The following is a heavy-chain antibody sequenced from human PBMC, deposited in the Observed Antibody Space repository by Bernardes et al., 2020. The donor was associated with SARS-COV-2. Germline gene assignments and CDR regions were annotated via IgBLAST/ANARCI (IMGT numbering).Heavy chain of an antibody. CDR2: ISGYNGDT. CDR1: GYTFTSYG. D-gene: IGHD5-18*01. J-gene: IGHJ5*02. Sequence: ASVKVSCMASGYTFTSYGISWVRQAPGQGLEWMGWISGYNGDTDYAQEFQGRVTMTTDTSTNTAYMELRSLRLDDTAVYYCATVVGYSYGGGWFDPWGQGTLVTVSS. CDR3: ATVVGYSYGGGWFDP. V-gene: IGHV1-18*01.